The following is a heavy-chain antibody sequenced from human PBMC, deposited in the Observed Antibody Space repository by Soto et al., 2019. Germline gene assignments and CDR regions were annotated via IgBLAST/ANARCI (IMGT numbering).Heavy chain of an antibody. J-gene: IGHJ4*02. V-gene: IGHV1-18*01. CDR1: GYTFTSYG. D-gene: IGHD2-15*01. CDR2: ISAYNGNT. Sequence: ASVKVSCNASGYTFTSYGISLVRQAPGQGLEWMGWISAYNGNTNYAQKLQGRVTMTTDTSTSTAYMELRSLRSDDTAVYYCARDCSGGSCYSDWGQGTLVTVSS. CDR3: ARDCSGGSCYSD.